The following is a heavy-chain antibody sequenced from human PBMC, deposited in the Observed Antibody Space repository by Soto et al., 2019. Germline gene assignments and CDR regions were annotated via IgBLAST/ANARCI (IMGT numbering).Heavy chain of an antibody. J-gene: IGHJ4*02. CDR3: ARRHINNVDS. CDR1: GDSCSNYW. V-gene: IGHV5-51*07. D-gene: IGHD1-20*01. Sequence: PAESLNTSCDSCGDSCSNYWSGWVHQMRGKGMEWMAIITPGNSETRYSPSFPGQVTVSADKSISTVYLQWSSLKASDTAMYYCARRHINNVDSWGQGTLVTVSS. CDR2: ITPGNSET.